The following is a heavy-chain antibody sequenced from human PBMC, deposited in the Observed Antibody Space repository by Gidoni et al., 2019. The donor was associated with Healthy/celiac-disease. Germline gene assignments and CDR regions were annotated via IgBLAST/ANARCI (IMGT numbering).Heavy chain of an antibody. Sequence: QVQLVESGGGVVQPGRSLRLSCTASGFTFSSYAMHWVRQAPGKGLEWVAIISYDGSNKYYADSVKGRFTISRDNSKNTLYLQMNSLRAEDTSVSYCARASDEASPWGYNYYMDVWGKGTTVTVSS. CDR1: GFTFSSYA. V-gene: IGHV3-30-3*01. CDR3: ARASDEASPWGYNYYMDV. CDR2: ISYDGSNK. D-gene: IGHD2-2*02. J-gene: IGHJ6*03.